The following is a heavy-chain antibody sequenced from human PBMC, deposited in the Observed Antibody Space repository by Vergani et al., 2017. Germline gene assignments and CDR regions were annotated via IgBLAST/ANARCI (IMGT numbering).Heavy chain of an antibody. CDR1: GGTFSSYA. CDR3: AGGDYGEGTNNYYYGMDV. CDR2: IIPIFGTA. D-gene: IGHD4-17*01. Sequence: QVQLVQSGAEVKKPGSSVKVSCKASGGTFSSYAISWVRQAPGQGLEWMGGIIPIFGTANYAQKFQGRVTITADESTSTAYMELSSLRSEDTAVYYCAGGDYGEGTNNYYYGMDVWGQGTTVTVSS. V-gene: IGHV1-69*01. J-gene: IGHJ6*02.